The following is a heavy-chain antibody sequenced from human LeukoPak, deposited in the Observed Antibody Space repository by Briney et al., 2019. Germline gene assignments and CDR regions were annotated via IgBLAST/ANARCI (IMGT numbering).Heavy chain of an antibody. V-gene: IGHV4-39*07. Sequence: SETLSLTCTVSGGSISSSSYYWGWIRQPPGKGLEWIGEINHSGSTNYNPSLKSRVTISVDTSKNQFSLKLSSVTAADTAVYYCATRSIVGANACWFDPWGQGTLVTVSS. CDR3: ATRSIVGANACWFDP. CDR2: INHSGST. D-gene: IGHD1-26*01. CDR1: GGSISSSSYY. J-gene: IGHJ5*02.